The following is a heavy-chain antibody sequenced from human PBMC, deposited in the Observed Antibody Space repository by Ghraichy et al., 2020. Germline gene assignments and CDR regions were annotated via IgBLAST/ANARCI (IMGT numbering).Heavy chain of an antibody. CDR2: IRYDGSNK. V-gene: IGHV3-30*02. D-gene: IGHD5-18*01. CDR1: GFTFSSYG. Sequence: LSLPCAASGFTFSSYGMHWVRQAPGKGLEWVAFIRYDGSNKYYADSVKGRFTISRDNSKNTLYLQMNSLRAEDTAVYYCAKEGSVDTAMVHPGYYGMDVWGQGTTVTVSS. CDR3: AKEGSVDTAMVHPGYYGMDV. J-gene: IGHJ6*02.